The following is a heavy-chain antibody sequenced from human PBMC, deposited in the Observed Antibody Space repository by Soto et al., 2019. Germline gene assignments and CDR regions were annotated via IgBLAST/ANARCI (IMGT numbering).Heavy chain of an antibody. J-gene: IGHJ4*02. V-gene: IGHV4-61*01. CDR1: GGSVNSGSYY. D-gene: IGHD3-3*02. CDR3: ARSTFSVFDY. Sequence: SETLSLTCTVSGGSVNSGSYYWSWIRQPPGKGLEWIGYIYYSGSTNYNPSLKSRVTISVDTSKSQFSLKLSSVTAADTAVYYCARSTFSVFDYWGQGTLVTVSS. CDR2: IYYSGST.